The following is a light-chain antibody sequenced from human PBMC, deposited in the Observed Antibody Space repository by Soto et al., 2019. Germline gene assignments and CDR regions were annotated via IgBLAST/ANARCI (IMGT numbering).Light chain of an antibody. V-gene: IGKV3-11*01. J-gene: IGKJ5*01. CDR2: DAS. CDR3: QQRSNWPLPIT. CDR1: QSVSSY. Sequence: EIVLTQSPATLSLSPGERATLSCRASQSVSSYLAWYQQKPGQAPRLLIYDASNRATGIPARFSGSGSGTDFTLTISSLEPEDCAVYYCQQRSNWPLPITCGQGTRLEIK.